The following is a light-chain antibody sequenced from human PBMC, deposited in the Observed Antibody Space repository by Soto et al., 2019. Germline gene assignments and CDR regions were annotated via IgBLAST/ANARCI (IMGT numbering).Light chain of an antibody. CDR2: EVS. J-gene: IGLJ1*01. CDR3: SSYTSSSTSCV. Sequence: QSVLTQPASVSGSPGQSITISCTGTSSDVGGYNYVSWYRQHPGKAPKLMIYEVSNRPSGVSNRFSGSKSGNTASLTISGLQAEDEADYYCSSYTSSSTSCVFGTGTKV. V-gene: IGLV2-14*01. CDR1: SSDVGGYNY.